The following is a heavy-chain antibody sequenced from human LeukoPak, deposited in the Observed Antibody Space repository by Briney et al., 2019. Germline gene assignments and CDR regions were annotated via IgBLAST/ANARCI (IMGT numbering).Heavy chain of an antibody. Sequence: SETLSLTCTVSGGSISNYYWSWIRQPPGKGLEWTGYIHFSGNTDYNPSLKSRVTISVDTSKNQFSLKLNSVTAADTAVYYCARVGGGPPIVVMAGFDYWGQGMLVTVSS. CDR3: ARVGGGPPIVVMAGFDY. J-gene: IGHJ4*02. CDR1: GGSISNYY. CDR2: IHFSGNT. V-gene: IGHV4-59*08. D-gene: IGHD6-19*01.